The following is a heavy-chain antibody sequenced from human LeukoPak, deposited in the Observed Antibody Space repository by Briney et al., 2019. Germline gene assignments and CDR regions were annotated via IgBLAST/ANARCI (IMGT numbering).Heavy chain of an antibody. CDR3: ARVRGYSSGWYTGNWFDP. J-gene: IGHJ5*02. CDR2: INHSGST. CDR1: GGSFSGYY. D-gene: IGHD6-19*01. Sequence: PSETLSLTCAVYGGSFSGYYWSWIRQPPGKGLEWIVEINHSGSTNYNPSLKSRVTISVDTSKDQFSLKLSSVTAADTAVYYCARVRGYSSGWYTGNWFDPWGQGTLVTVSS. V-gene: IGHV4-34*01.